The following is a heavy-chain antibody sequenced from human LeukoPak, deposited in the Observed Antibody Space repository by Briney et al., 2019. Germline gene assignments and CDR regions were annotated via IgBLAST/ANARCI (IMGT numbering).Heavy chain of an antibody. CDR1: GFTFSSYG. J-gene: IGHJ1*01. Sequence: PGGSLRLSCAASGFTFSSYGMHWVRQAPGKGLEWVAVIWYDGSNKYYADSVKGRFTISRDNSKNTLYLQMNSLRAEDTAVYYCAREEDSSGYYAEYFQHWGQGTLVTVSS. CDR3: AREEDSSGYYAEYFQH. CDR2: IWYDGSNK. D-gene: IGHD3-22*01. V-gene: IGHV3-33*08.